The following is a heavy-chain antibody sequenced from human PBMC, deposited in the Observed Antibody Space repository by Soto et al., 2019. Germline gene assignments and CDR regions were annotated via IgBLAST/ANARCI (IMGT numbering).Heavy chain of an antibody. V-gene: IGHV3-53*04. D-gene: IGHD2-21*01. CDR3: ARGVFGQPDS. J-gene: IGHJ5*01. CDR2: IYSGGST. CDR1: GIIVKSNY. Sequence: EVPLVESGGGLVQPGGSLRLSCAASGIIVKSNYMNWVRQAPGKGLEWVSIIYSGGSTYYADSVKGRFTISRHDSKDTLYLQMSSLRSEATATYYCARGVFGQPDSWGQGTLVIVSS.